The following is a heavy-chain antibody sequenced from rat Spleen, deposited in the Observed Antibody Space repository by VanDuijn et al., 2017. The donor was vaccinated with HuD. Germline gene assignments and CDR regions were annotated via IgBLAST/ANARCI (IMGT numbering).Heavy chain of an antibody. Sequence: EVQLVESDGGLVQPGRSLKLSCEVSGFTLSNYYMAWVRQAPTKGLEWVATISSDGRRNYYRDSVKGRFTISRDNAKSSLYLQMDSLRSEDTATYYCARSRTLRGYYFDYWGQGVMVTVSS. J-gene: IGHJ2*01. V-gene: IGHV5-29*01. CDR3: ARSRTLRGYYFDY. CDR2: ISSDGRRN. CDR1: GFTLSNYY. D-gene: IGHD3-1*01.